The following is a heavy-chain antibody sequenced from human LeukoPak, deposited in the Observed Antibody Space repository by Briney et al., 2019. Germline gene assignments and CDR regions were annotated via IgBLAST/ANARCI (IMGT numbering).Heavy chain of an antibody. Sequence: PGGSLRLSCAASGFTFSSYAMHWVRQAPGKGLEWVSSISDNGGSTYYADSVKGRFTISRDNSKNTLYLQMSSLRAEDTAVYYCAKQARLYCSGGSCYWFDPWGQGTLVTVSS. D-gene: IGHD2-15*01. CDR1: GFTFSSYA. V-gene: IGHV3-23*01. J-gene: IGHJ5*02. CDR3: AKQARLYCSGGSCYWFDP. CDR2: ISDNGGST.